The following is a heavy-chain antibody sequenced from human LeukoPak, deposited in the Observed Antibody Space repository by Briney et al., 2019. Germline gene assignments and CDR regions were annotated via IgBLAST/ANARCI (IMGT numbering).Heavy chain of an antibody. CDR2: ISANNGDT. J-gene: IGHJ4*02. CDR1: GYTFTRYG. V-gene: IGHV1-18*01. CDR3: ARDFFHGHCAGLSCFLLDY. D-gene: IGHD2-15*01. Sequence: ASVKVSCKASGYTFTRYGISWVRQAPGQGLEWMGWISANNGDTNSAQKFQDRVTMTTDTSTSTAYMELRSLRSEDTAVYYCARDFFHGHCAGLSCFLLDYWGQGSLVTVSS.